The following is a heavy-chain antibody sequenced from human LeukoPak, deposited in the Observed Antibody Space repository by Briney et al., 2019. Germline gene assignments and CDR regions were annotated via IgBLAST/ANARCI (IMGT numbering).Heavy chain of an antibody. CDR2: IYHSGTT. CDR1: GYSISSGYY. V-gene: IGHV4-38-2*02. CDR3: SRTRRGGYSSGFNWFDP. J-gene: IGHJ5*02. Sequence: SETLSLTCTVSGYSISSGYYWGWIRQPPGKGLEWIGSIYHSGTTYYNSSLKSRVIITVDMSKNQFSLNLSSVTAADTAVYYCSRTRRGGYSSGFNWFDPWGQGTLVTVSS. D-gene: IGHD5-12*01.